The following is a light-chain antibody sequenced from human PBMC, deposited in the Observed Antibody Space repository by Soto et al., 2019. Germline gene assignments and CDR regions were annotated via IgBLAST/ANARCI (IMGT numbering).Light chain of an antibody. Sequence: EIVLTQSPVTLSLSPGERATLSCWASQSVSSSYLAWYQQKPGQAPRLLMYGASSNATGIPDRFSGSGFGTDFTLTISSLEPEDVAVYYCQQYGNSPFTFGRGTKVYIK. CDR3: QQYGNSPFT. CDR2: GAS. V-gene: IGKV3-20*01. CDR1: QSVSSSY. J-gene: IGKJ3*01.